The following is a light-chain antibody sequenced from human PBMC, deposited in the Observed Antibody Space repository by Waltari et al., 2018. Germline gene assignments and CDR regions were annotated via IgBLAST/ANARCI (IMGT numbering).Light chain of an antibody. CDR1: SNDIGTYSH. J-gene: IGLJ2*01. V-gene: IGLV2-14*03. Sequence: QSALTQPASVSGSPGQSTPISCTGTSNDIGTYSHVPWYQQRPGQAPNLILYDVNRRPSVVSLRFSGSKSDNTASLTVSGLQAEDEAEYYCCSYSRTNIVIFGGGTKLTVL. CDR3: CSYSRTNIVI. CDR2: DVN.